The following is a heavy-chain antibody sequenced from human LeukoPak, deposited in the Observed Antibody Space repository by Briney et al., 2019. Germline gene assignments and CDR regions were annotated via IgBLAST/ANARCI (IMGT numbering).Heavy chain of an antibody. CDR1: GFTFDDYA. D-gene: IGHD6-13*01. J-gene: IGHJ5*02. CDR3: ARGIAAAGTRFDP. Sequence: PGRSLRLSCAASGFTFDDYAMHWVRQAPGKGLEWVSGISWNSGSIGYADSVKGRFTISRDNAKNTLYLQMNSLRAEDTAVYYCARGIAAAGTRFDPWGQGTLVTVSS. CDR2: ISWNSGSI. V-gene: IGHV3-9*01.